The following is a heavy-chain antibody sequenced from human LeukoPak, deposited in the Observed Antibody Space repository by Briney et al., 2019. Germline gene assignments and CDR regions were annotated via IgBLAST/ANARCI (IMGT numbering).Heavy chain of an antibody. Sequence: PSETLSLTCAVYGGSFSGYYWSWIRQPPGKGLEWIGEINHSGSTNYNPSLKSRVTISVDTSKNQFSLKLSSVTAADTAVYYCARRRSIGYCSGGSCHLVRGLYYFDYWGQGTLVTVSS. CDR2: INHSGST. CDR1: GGSFSGYY. J-gene: IGHJ4*02. CDR3: ARRRSIGYCSGGSCHLVRGLYYFDY. V-gene: IGHV4-34*01. D-gene: IGHD2-15*01.